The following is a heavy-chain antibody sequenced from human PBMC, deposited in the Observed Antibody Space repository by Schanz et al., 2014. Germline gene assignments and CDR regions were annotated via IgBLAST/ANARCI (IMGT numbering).Heavy chain of an antibody. V-gene: IGHV3-11*01. Sequence: QVQLVESGGGLVKPGGSLRLSCAASGFTFSDYYMSWIRQAPGKGLQWISFISNNSSTTSYTHSVRGRFSISRDNAESSLFLQMSRLGADDTAIYYCARDDKQGREDDGFDIWGQGTMVTVSS. J-gene: IGHJ3*02. CDR2: ISNNSSTT. CDR1: GFTFSDYY. CDR3: ARDDKQGREDDGFDI.